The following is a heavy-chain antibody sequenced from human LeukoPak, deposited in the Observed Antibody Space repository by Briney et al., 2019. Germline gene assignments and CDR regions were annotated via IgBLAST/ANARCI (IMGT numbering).Heavy chain of an antibody. D-gene: IGHD2-2*01. CDR2: IYSGGST. V-gene: IGHV3-53*01. Sequence: GSLRLSCAASGFTFSSYSMSWVRQAPGKGLEWVSVIYSGGSTYYADSVKGRFTISRDNSKNTLYLQMNSLRAEDTAVYYCARADCSSTSCFDYWGQGTLVTVSS. J-gene: IGHJ4*02. CDR3: ARADCSSTSCFDY. CDR1: GFTFSSYS.